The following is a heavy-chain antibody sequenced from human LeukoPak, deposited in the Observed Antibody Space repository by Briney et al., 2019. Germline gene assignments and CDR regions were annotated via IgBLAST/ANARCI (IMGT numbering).Heavy chain of an antibody. CDR2: MNPNSGNT. CDR1: GYTFTSYD. J-gene: IGHJ3*02. V-gene: IGHV1-8*03. CDR3: ARDLLEDAFDI. D-gene: IGHD2-15*01. Sequence: GASVKVSCKASGYTFTSYDINWVRQATGQGLEWMGWMNPNSGNTGYAQKFQGRVTITRNTSISTAYMELSSLRSEDTAVYYCARDLLEDAFDIWGQGTMVTVSS.